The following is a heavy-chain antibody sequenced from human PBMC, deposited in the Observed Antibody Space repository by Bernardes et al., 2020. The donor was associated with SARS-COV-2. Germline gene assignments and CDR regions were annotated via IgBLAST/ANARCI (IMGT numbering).Heavy chain of an antibody. J-gene: IGHJ4*02. CDR1: GFPFISFA. V-gene: IGHV3-23*01. CDR2: ISGSGGRT. CDR3: AKPGTDY. D-gene: IGHD1-1*01. Sequence: GSLRLSCAASGFPFISFAMSWVRQAPGKGLEWVSVISGSGGRTNYADSVKGRFTISRDNSKNTLFLQMNSLRAEYTAVYYCAKPGTDYWGQGTLVTVSS.